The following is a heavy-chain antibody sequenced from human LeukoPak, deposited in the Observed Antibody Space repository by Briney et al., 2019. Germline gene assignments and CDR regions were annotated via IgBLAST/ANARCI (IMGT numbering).Heavy chain of an antibody. V-gene: IGHV3-72*01. CDR3: ARDLSGAGTVY. Sequence: GGSLRLSCAASGFTFSDHYMDWVRQASGKGLEWVGRIRNKANGDTTEYVASVKGRFTISRDDSKNSLYLQMNSLKTEDTAVYYCARDLSGAGTVYWGQGTLVTVSS. CDR2: IRNKANGDTT. CDR1: GFTFSDHY. D-gene: IGHD6-13*01. J-gene: IGHJ4*02.